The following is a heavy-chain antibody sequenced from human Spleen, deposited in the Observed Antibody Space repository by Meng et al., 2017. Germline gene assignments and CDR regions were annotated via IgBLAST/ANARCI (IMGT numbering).Heavy chain of an antibody. CDR3: ARSHSSSDDTNFDY. V-gene: IGHV1-2*06. CDR1: GYTFTDYY. Sequence: QVQLVQSGAEVKKPGASVKVSCKASGYTFTDYYMHWVRQAPGQGLEWMGRINPNSGGTHYAQKFQGRVTMTRDTSITTAYMELSRLRSDDTAVYYCARSHSSSDDTNFDYWGQGTLVTVSS. J-gene: IGHJ4*02. D-gene: IGHD6-6*01. CDR2: INPNSGGT.